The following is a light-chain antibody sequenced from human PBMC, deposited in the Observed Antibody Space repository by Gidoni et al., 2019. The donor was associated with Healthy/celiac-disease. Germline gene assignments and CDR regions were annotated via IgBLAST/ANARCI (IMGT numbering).Light chain of an antibody. CDR2: VAS. CDR1: QSVSSN. CDR3: QQYNNRPALT. V-gene: IGKV3-15*01. Sequence: DIVTTQSPATLSVSPGEGATLSCRASQSVSSNLAWYQQKPGQAPRRLIYVASTRTTGTPARFSGSRSAAKFTLTISSLQSEDVAVYYCQQYNNRPALTFGEGTKVEIK. J-gene: IGKJ4*01.